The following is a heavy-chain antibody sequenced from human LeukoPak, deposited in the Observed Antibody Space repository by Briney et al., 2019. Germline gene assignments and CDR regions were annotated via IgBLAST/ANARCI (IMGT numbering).Heavy chain of an antibody. CDR3: AREIGRDSYGYVPL. D-gene: IGHD5-18*01. V-gene: IGHV1-69*13. CDR2: IIPIFGTA. CDR1: GGTFSSYA. J-gene: IGHJ4*02. Sequence: SVKVSCKASGGTFSSYAISWVRQAPGQGLEWMGGIIPIFGTANYAQKFQGRVTITADESTSTAYMELSSLRSEDTAVYYCAREIGRDSYGYVPLWGQGTLVTVSS.